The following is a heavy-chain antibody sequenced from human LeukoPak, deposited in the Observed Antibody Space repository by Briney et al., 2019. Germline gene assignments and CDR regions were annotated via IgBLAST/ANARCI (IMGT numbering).Heavy chain of an antibody. J-gene: IGHJ2*01. CDR1: GDTFTGYY. D-gene: IGHD3-22*01. CDR3: ARDPTMIVQDWYFDL. Sequence: ASVKVSCKASGDTFTGYYMHWVRQAPGQGLEWMGWINPNSGGTNYAQKFQGRVTMTRDTSISTAYMELSRLRSDDTAVYYCARDPTMIVQDWYFDLWGRGTLVTVSS. V-gene: IGHV1-2*02. CDR2: INPNSGGT.